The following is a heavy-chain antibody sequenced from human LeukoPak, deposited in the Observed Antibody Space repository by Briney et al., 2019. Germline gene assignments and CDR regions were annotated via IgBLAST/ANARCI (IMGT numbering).Heavy chain of an antibody. Sequence: GGSLRLSCAASGFTFSTYSMNWVRQAPGKGLEWVSSISSSSSYIYYADSVKGRFTISRDSAKNSLYLQMNSLRAEDTAVYYCARDAATMVRGVIITNDYWGQGTLVTVSS. CDR3: ARDAATMVRGVIITNDY. J-gene: IGHJ4*02. D-gene: IGHD3-10*01. V-gene: IGHV3-21*01. CDR1: GFTFSTYS. CDR2: ISSSSSYI.